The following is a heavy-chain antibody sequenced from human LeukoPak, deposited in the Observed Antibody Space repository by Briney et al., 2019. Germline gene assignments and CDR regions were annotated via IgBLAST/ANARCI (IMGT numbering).Heavy chain of an antibody. J-gene: IGHJ6*03. V-gene: IGHV3-20*04. D-gene: IGHD4-17*01. CDR1: GFTFDDYG. CDR2: INWNGGST. Sequence: AGGSLRLSCAASGFTFDDYGMSWVRQAPRKGLEWVSGINWNGGSTGYADSVKGRFTISRDNAKNSLYLQMNSLRAEDTALYYCARANGDLYYCYYYMDVWGKGTTVTVSS. CDR3: ARANGDLYYCYYYMDV.